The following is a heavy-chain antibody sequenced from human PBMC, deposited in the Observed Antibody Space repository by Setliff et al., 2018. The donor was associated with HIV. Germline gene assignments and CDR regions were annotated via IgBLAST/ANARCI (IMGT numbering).Heavy chain of an antibody. J-gene: IGHJ4*02. Sequence: PGESLKISCKGSGYSFTNYWIGWVRQMPGKGLEWMGIIYPGDSDTRYSPSFQGQVTISADKSISTAYLQWSSLKASDTAMYHCARLSVVTATRIYYFDYWGQGTLVTVSS. D-gene: IGHD2-21*02. CDR1: GYSFTNYW. CDR2: IYPGDSDT. V-gene: IGHV5-51*01. CDR3: ARLSVVTATRIYYFDY.